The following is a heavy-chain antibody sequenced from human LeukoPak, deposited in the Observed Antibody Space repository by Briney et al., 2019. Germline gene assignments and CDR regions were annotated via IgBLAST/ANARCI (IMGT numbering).Heavy chain of an antibody. Sequence: SETLSLTCAVSTDSFSSRYWTWIRQPPGKGLERLWYISYNGSTNYNPSLKSRVTISIDTSKNQFSLKLSSVTAADTAVYYCARDLVTVTKGFDIWGQGTMVSVSS. CDR2: ISYNGST. V-gene: IGHV4-59*11. D-gene: IGHD4-17*01. CDR3: ARDLVTVTKGFDI. CDR1: TDSFSSRY. J-gene: IGHJ3*02.